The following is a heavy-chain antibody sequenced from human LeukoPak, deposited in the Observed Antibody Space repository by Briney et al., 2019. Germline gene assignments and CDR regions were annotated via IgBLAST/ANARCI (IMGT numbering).Heavy chain of an antibody. Sequence: SETLSLTCTVSGGSISSYYWSWIRQPPGKGLEWIGYIYYSGSTNYNPSLKSRVTISVDTSKNQFSLKLSSVTAADTAVYYCARDRSFYDSSGYYSDDAFDIWGQGTMVTVSS. CDR2: IYYSGST. D-gene: IGHD3-22*01. J-gene: IGHJ3*02. CDR3: ARDRSFYDSSGYYSDDAFDI. CDR1: GGSISSYY. V-gene: IGHV4-59*01.